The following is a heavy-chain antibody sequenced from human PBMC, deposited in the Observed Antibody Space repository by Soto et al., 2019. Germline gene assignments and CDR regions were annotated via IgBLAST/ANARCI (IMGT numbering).Heavy chain of an antibody. CDR1: GDSVSSSSFT. CDR2: TYYRSKWYN. CDR3: VRLIGNSWLDF. Sequence: SQTLTLTLVISGDSVSSSSFTWNWIRQSPSRGPEWLGRTYYRSKWYNDYAESVKSRITINPDTSKNQFSLHLNSVTPEDTAVYYCVRLIGNSWLDFWGQGTLVTVPQ. D-gene: IGHD1-26*01. J-gene: IGHJ5*01. V-gene: IGHV6-1*01.